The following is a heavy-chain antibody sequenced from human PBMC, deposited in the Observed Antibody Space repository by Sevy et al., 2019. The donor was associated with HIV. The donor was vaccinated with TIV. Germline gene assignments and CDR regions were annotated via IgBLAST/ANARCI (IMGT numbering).Heavy chain of an antibody. CDR3: TTEGAD. Sequence: GGSLRLSCATSGFSFSEAWMSWVRQAPGKGLEWVGRIRSKGDGGTSEYAAPAKGRFTIARDDSKNMLYLQMNNLKIEDSGVYYCTTEGADWGQGTLVTVSS. CDR2: IRSKGDGGTS. J-gene: IGHJ4*02. CDR1: GFSFSEAW. V-gene: IGHV3-15*01.